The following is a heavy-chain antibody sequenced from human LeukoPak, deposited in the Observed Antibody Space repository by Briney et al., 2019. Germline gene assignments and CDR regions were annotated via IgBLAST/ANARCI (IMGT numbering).Heavy chain of an antibody. Sequence: SETLSLTCTVSGGSINSYYWSWIRQPPGKGLEWIGYIYYSGSTNYNPSLKSRVTISIDTSKNQFSLKLSSVTAADTAVYYCARMRKDSSGYYYPDYWGQGTLVTVSS. CDR1: GGSINSYY. CDR3: ARMRKDSSGYYYPDY. J-gene: IGHJ4*02. D-gene: IGHD3-22*01. CDR2: IYYSGST. V-gene: IGHV4-59*01.